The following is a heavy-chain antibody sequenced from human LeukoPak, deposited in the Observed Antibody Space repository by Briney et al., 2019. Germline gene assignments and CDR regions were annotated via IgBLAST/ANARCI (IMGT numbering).Heavy chain of an antibody. CDR3: ARSPGILGTNYFDY. CDR1: GFIFSSYE. J-gene: IGHJ4*02. CDR2: ISSSGLTT. D-gene: IGHD1-26*01. Sequence: PGGSLRLSCAASGFIFSSYEMNWFRQAPGKGLEWLSFISSSGLTTYYADSVKGRFTISGDNSKNTLYLQMNSLRAEDTSVYYCARSPGILGTNYFDYWGQGTLVTVSS. V-gene: IGHV3-48*03.